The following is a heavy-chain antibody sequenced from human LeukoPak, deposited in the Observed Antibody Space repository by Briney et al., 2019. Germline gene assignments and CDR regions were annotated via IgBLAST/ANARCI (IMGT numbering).Heavy chain of an antibody. Sequence: GGSLRLSCAASGFTFSSYAMSWVRQAPGKGLEWVSAISDSGDNTHYADSVKGWFTISRDSSKSTLYLQMNSLRADDTAVYYCAKVYWNNYYYDYWGQGTLVTVSS. D-gene: IGHD1/OR15-1a*01. CDR3: AKVYWNNYYYDY. V-gene: IGHV3-23*01. CDR1: GFTFSSYA. CDR2: ISDSGDNT. J-gene: IGHJ4*02.